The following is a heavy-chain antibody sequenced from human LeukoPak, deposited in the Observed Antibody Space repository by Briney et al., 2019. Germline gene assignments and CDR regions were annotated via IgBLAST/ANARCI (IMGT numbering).Heavy chain of an antibody. CDR2: INHSGST. CDR3: ARFLRGRDMVVVPAARKVRKYFDY. V-gene: IGHV4-34*01. D-gene: IGHD2-2*01. CDR1: GRSFSGYY. Sequence: PSETLSLTCAVSGRSFSGYYWSWIRQPPGKGLEWIGEINHSGSTNYNPSPNSRGTISVATSKNQFALKLSSVTAADTAVYYCARFLRGRDMVVVPAARKVRKYFDYWGQGTLVTVSS. J-gene: IGHJ4*02.